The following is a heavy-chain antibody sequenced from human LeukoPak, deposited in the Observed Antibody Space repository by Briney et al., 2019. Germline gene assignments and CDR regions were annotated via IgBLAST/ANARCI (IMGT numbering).Heavy chain of an antibody. CDR2: IYYSGST. CDR3: ARHADGGYSLYYFDY. CDR1: GGSISTYY. V-gene: IGHV4-59*08. J-gene: IGHJ4*02. Sequence: SETLSLTCTVSGGSISTYYWTWIRQPPGKGLEWIAYIYYSGSTDYNPSLKSRVTISVDTSENEFSLKLSSVTAADTAVYYCARHADGGYSLYYFDYWGQGTLVTVSS. D-gene: IGHD5-12*01.